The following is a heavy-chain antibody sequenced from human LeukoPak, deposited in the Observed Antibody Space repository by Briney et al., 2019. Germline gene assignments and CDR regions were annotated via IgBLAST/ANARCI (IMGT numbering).Heavy chain of an antibody. J-gene: IGHJ4*02. CDR1: GFTFSLSG. D-gene: IGHD2-2*03. CDR2: INSDGSST. CDR3: ASPNLGYCSSTSCYLNY. Sequence: GRSLRLSCAASGFTFSLSGIHWVRQAPGKGLVWVSRINSDGSSTSYADSVKGRFTISRDNAKNTLYLQMNSLRAEDTAVYYCASPNLGYCSSTSCYLNYWGEGTLVTVSS. V-gene: IGHV3-74*01.